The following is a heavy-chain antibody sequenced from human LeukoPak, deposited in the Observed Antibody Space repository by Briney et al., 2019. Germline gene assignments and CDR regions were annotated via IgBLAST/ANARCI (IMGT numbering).Heavy chain of an antibody. V-gene: IGHV1-3*01. Sequence: GASVNVSCKASGHTSTTYAIHWVRQAPGQGLEWMGWINAGNGNIKYSQKFQGRVTITGDTSASTAYMELSSLRSEDTAVYYCARGYCSSTSCYMDVWGQGTTVTVSS. CDR1: GHTSTTYA. D-gene: IGHD2-2*01. CDR2: INAGNGNI. J-gene: IGHJ6*02. CDR3: ARGYCSSTSCYMDV.